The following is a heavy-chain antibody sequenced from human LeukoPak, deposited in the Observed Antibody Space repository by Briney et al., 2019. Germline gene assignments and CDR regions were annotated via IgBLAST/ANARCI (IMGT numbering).Heavy chain of an antibody. CDR2: IIPIFGTA. Sequence: SVKVSCKASGGTFSSYAISWVRQAPGLGLEWMGGIIPIFGTANYAQKFQGRVTITADESTSTAYMELSSLRSEDTAVYYCVGVMDRLSFDYWGQGTLVTVSS. V-gene: IGHV1-69*13. D-gene: IGHD2-21*01. CDR1: GGTFSSYA. CDR3: VGVMDRLSFDY. J-gene: IGHJ4*02.